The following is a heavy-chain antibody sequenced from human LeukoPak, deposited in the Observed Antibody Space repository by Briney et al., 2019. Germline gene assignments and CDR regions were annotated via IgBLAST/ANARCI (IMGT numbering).Heavy chain of an antibody. V-gene: IGHV1-46*01. CDR3: ARRNHVAGTGGWFDP. J-gene: IGHJ5*02. Sequence: ASVKVSCKASGYTFTNYYMHWVRQAPGQGPEWMGTINPSGGSTSYAQKFQGRVTMTRDTSTSTVYMELNSLTSEDTAMYYCARRNHVAGTGGWFDPWGQGTLVTVSS. CDR1: GYTFTNYY. D-gene: IGHD6-19*01. CDR2: INPSGGST.